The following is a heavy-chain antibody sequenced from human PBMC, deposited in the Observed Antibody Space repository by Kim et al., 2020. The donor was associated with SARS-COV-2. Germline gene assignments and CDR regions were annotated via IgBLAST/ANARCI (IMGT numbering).Heavy chain of an antibody. D-gene: IGHD6-19*01. CDR1: GFTFSSYT. CDR3: ARPYSSGWSYGLDV. Sequence: GGSLRLSCAASGFTFSSYTMHWVRQAPGEGLEWVTVMSSDGNNKYYADSVKGRFTISRDNSKNTLYLQMNSLRAEDTAVYYCARPYSSGWSYGLDVWGQGSTVTVSS. J-gene: IGHJ6*02. CDR2: MSSDGNNK. V-gene: IGHV3-30-3*01.